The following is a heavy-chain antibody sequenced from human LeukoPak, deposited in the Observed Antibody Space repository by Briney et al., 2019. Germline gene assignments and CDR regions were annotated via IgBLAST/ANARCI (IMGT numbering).Heavy chain of an antibody. CDR1: GFTFSSYA. V-gene: IGHV3-30*04. CDR2: ISYDGSNK. CDR3: ARGQWGQLVPFDY. Sequence: GGSLRLSSAASGFTFSSYAMHWVRQAPGKGLEWVAVISYDGSNKYYADSVKGRFTISRDNSKNTLYLQMNSLRAEDTAVYYCARGQWGQLVPFDYWGQGTLVTVSS. J-gene: IGHJ4*02. D-gene: IGHD6-6*01.